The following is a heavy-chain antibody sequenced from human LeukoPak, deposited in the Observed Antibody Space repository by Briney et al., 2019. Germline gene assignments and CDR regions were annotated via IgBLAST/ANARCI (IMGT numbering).Heavy chain of an antibody. J-gene: IGHJ4*02. V-gene: IGHV3-30*02. CDR2: IRYDGRNS. CDR1: GFTFSSYG. D-gene: IGHD3-10*01. Sequence: GGSLRLSCAASGFTFSSYGMHWVRQAQGKGLEGVAFIRYDGRNSYYGDSVKGRFTISRDNCKSTLYLQENSLRDEDTAVYYCAKDTGYYGSGTYENYYLDYWGQGTLVTVSS. CDR3: AKDTGYYGSGTYENYYLDY.